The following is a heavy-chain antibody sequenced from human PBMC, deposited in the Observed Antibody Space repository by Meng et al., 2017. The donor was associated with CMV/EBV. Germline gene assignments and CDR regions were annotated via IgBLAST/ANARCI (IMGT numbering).Heavy chain of an antibody. V-gene: IGHV5-51*01. CDR1: GYIFINYW. Sequence: GGSLRLSCKGSGYIFINYWLAWVRQMPGKGLEWMGIIYPGDSDTRYSPSFQGHVTISVDKSITTDYLQWSSLKASDTAMYYCSRHKKAPYCTSTRCFETFGWFDPWGQGTLVTVSS. CDR2: IYPGDSDT. CDR3: SRHKKAPYCTSTRCFETFGWFDP. J-gene: IGHJ5*02. D-gene: IGHD2-2*01.